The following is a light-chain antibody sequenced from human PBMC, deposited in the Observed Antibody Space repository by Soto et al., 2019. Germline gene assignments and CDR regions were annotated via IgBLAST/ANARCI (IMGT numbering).Light chain of an antibody. CDR2: AVS. CDR1: SSDVGGYNY. V-gene: IGLV2-14*01. CDR3: SSYTTSSTLLYV. J-gene: IGLJ1*01. Sequence: QSALTQPASVSGSPGQSITISCTGTSSDVGGYNYVSWYQQHPGKAPKLMIYAVSNRPSGVSTRFSGSKSGNTASLTISGLQAEDEADYHCSSYTTSSTLLYVFVTGTKVTVL.